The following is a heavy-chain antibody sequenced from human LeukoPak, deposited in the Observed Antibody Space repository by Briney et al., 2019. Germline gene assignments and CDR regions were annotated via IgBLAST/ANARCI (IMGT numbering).Heavy chain of an antibody. CDR1: GFTFSRYA. CDR3: AKDRWIRRISLAGQDY. J-gene: IGHJ4*02. V-gene: IGHV3-23*01. Sequence: GGSLRLSCAASGFTFSRYAMSWVRQAPGKGLEWVSVISGSGGSTYYADSVKGRFTISRDNSKNTLYLQINSLRAEDTAVYYCAKDRWIRRISLAGQDYWGQGTLVTVSS. D-gene: IGHD6-19*01. CDR2: ISGSGGST.